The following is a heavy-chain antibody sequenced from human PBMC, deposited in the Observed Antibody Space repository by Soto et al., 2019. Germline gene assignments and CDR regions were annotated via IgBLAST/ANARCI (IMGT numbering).Heavy chain of an antibody. D-gene: IGHD3-9*01. Sequence: ASVKVSCKVSGYTLTELSMHWVRQAPGKGLEWMGGFDPEDGETIYAQKFQGRVTMTEDTSTDTAYMELSSLRSEDTAVYYCATLNAVDFESQIVGNCWGQGTLVTVSS. CDR1: GYTLTELS. J-gene: IGHJ4*02. CDR2: FDPEDGET. CDR3: ATLNAVDFESQIVGNC. V-gene: IGHV1-24*01.